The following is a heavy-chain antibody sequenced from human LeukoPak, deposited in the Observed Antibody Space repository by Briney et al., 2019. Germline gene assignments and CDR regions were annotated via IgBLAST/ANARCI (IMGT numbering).Heavy chain of an antibody. CDR3: ARPWGGTGPHNALDI. J-gene: IGHJ3*02. V-gene: IGHV4-39*07. CDR2: ISYGGTT. D-gene: IGHD1-26*01. CDR1: GGSISSRSYY. Sequence: PSETLSLTCTVSGGSISSRSYYWGWIRQPPGKGLEWIGTISYGGTTYYNTSLKSRLIMSIDTSKNQFSLKLSSVTAADTAVYYCARPWGGTGPHNALDIWGQGTMVTVSS.